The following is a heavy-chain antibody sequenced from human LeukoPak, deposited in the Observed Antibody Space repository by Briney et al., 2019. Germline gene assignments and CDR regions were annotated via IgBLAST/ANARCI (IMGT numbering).Heavy chain of an antibody. Sequence: GGSLRLSCAASGFTFSSYSMNWVRQAPGKGLEWVSFISSSSGTIYYADSVKGRFTVSRDNAKNTLYLQMNSLRGEDTAVYYCAGGRSGGYFDYWGQGTLVTVSS. V-gene: IGHV3-48*01. CDR2: ISSSSGTI. D-gene: IGHD3-3*01. CDR3: AGGRSGGYFDY. CDR1: GFTFSSYS. J-gene: IGHJ4*02.